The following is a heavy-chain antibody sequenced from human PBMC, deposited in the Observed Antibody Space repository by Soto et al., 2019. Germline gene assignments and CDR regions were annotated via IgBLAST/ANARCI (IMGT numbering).Heavy chain of an antibody. Sequence: EVQLVESGGGLVQPGGSMRLSWADSGLTFSSYDMHWVRQPTGKGLEWVSAIGIGGDTYYSDSVKGRFTISRDNAKNSLYLQMNKLRAGDTAVYYCARGDYLSWGQGTLVVVSS. CDR2: IGIGGDT. CDR1: GLTFSSYD. J-gene: IGHJ4*02. V-gene: IGHV3-13*01. D-gene: IGHD4-17*01. CDR3: ARGDYLS.